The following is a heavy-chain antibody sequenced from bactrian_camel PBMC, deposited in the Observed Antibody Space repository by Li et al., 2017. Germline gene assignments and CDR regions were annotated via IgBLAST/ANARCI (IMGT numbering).Heavy chain of an antibody. Sequence: HVQLVESGGGSVQAGGSLRLSCEASRPQPQDTASLYTFDSACMGWFRQAPGKEPEGVAAQRDAATYYADSVKGRFTISEDNAENTLYLQMSDLKPEDTGTYYCALVGSGACGLGTWRPRAEYWGKGTQVTVS. J-gene: IGHJ4*01. CDR3: ALVGSGACGLGTWRPRAEY. CDR1: RPQPQDTASLYTFDSAC. CDR2: QRDAAT. V-gene: IGHV3S55*01. D-gene: IGHD1*01.